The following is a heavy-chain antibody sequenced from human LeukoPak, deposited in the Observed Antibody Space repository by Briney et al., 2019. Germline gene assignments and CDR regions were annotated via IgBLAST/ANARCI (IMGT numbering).Heavy chain of an antibody. Sequence: GGSLRLSCAASGFTFSSYSMSWVRQAPGKGLEWVSSISDDSNYIYYADSVEGRFTISRDNAKNSLYLQMNSLRAEDTAVYYCANHLACGSTSCPPFDYWGQGALVTVSS. CDR1: GFTFSSYS. V-gene: IGHV3-21*01. CDR2: ISDDSNYI. D-gene: IGHD2-2*01. J-gene: IGHJ4*02. CDR3: ANHLACGSTSCPPFDY.